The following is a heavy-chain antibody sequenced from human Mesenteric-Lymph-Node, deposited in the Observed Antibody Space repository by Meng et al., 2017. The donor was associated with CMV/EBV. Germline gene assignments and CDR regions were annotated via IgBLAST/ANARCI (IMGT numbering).Heavy chain of an antibody. CDR1: GGTFSSYT. J-gene: IGHJ5*02. CDR3: AGGIAAAGSRWFDP. CDR2: IIPILGIA. V-gene: IGHV1-69*02. D-gene: IGHD6-13*01. Sequence: QVQLVQSGAEVKKPGSSVKVSCKASGGTFSSYTISWVRQAHGQGLEWMGRIIPILGIANYAQKFQGRVTITADKSASTAYMELSSLRSEDTAAYYCAGGIAAAGSRWFDPWGQGTLVTVSS.